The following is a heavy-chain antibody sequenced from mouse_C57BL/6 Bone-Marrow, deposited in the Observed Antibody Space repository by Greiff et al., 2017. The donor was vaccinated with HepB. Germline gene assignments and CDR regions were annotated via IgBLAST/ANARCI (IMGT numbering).Heavy chain of an antibody. Sequence: VQRVESGAELVRPGASVKLSCTASGFNIKDDYMHWVKQRPEQGLEWIGWIDPENGDTEYASKFQGKATITADTSSNKAYLQLSSLTSEDTAVYYCTTDYYGSSYGYWGQGTTLTVSS. CDR2: IDPENGDT. CDR3: TTDYYGSSYGY. V-gene: IGHV14-4*01. D-gene: IGHD1-1*01. J-gene: IGHJ2*01. CDR1: GFNIKDDY.